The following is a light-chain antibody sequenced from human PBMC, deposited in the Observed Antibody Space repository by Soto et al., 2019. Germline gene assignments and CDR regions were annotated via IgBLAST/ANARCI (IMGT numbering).Light chain of an antibody. CDR3: QQYNSYSWT. Sequence: DIQMTQSPSTLSASVGDRVTITCRASQSISSWLAWYQQKPGKAPKLLIYKASSLASGVPSRFSGSGSGTEVTLTIISLQPDDFATYYCQQYNSYSWTFGQGTKVEIK. CDR2: KAS. V-gene: IGKV1-5*03. J-gene: IGKJ1*01. CDR1: QSISSW.